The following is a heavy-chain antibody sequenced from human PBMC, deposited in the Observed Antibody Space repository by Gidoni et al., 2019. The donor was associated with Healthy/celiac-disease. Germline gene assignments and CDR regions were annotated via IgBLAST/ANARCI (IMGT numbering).Heavy chain of an antibody. J-gene: IGHJ4*02. CDR1: GGPFSSYA. CDR2: IIPILGIA. D-gene: IGHD3-10*01. Sequence: QVQLVQSGAEVKKPGSSVKVSCKASGGPFSSYAISWVRQAPGQGLEWMGRIIPILGIATYAQKFQGRVTITADKSTSTAYMELSSLRSEDTAVYYCAREGELPLDYWGQGTLVTVSS. CDR3: AREGELPLDY. V-gene: IGHV1-69*09.